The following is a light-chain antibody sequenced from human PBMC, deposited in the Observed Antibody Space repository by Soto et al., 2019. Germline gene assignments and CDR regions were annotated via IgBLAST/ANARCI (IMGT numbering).Light chain of an antibody. Sequence: QSVLTQPASVSGSPGQSITISCTGTSSDVGGYNYVSWYQQHPGKAPKLMIYEVSNRPSGVSNRFSGSRSGNTASLTISGLQAEDEADYYCSSYTDSSNYVFGTATKVTVL. CDR3: SSYTDSSNYV. CDR1: SSDVGGYNY. V-gene: IGLV2-14*01. J-gene: IGLJ1*01. CDR2: EVS.